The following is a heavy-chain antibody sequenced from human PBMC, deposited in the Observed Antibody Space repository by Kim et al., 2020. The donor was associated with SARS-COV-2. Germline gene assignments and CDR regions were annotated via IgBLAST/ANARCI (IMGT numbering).Heavy chain of an antibody. Sequence: GGSLRLSCAASGFTFSVSALTWVRQAPGKGLECVSGISGSGASTSYADSVKGRFTITNDNANNRQYLQMNSRRVEDTAVYYCAKTLYGGHSHWGQGPLVTVSS. V-gene: IGHV3-23*01. CDR2: ISGSGAST. CDR3: AKTLYGGHSH. J-gene: IGHJ4*02. D-gene: IGHD2-2*02. CDR1: GFTFSVSA.